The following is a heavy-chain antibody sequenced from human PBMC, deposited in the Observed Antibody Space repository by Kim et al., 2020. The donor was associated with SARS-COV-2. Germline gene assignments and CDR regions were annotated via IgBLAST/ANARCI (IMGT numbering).Heavy chain of an antibody. CDR3: AIDLKLRYFDWLFFDY. D-gene: IGHD3-9*01. V-gene: IGHV3-11*06. CDR2: ISSSSSYT. CDR1: GFTFSDYY. Sequence: GGSLRLSCAASGFTFSDYYMSWIRQAPGKGLEWVSYISSSSSYTKYADSVKGRFTIYRDNAKNSLYLQMNSRRAEDAAVYYGAIDLKLRYFDWLFFDYWGQGTRVTVSS. J-gene: IGHJ4*02.